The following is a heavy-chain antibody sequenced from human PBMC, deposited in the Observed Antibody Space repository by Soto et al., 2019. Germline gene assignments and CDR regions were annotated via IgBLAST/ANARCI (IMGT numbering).Heavy chain of an antibody. CDR2: IYYSGST. V-gene: IGHV4-59*01. CDR3: ARDNGGSGWFDP. J-gene: IGHJ5*02. D-gene: IGHD6-25*01. CDR1: GGSISSYY. Sequence: SETLSLTCTVSGGSISSYYWSWIRQPPGKGLEWIGYIYYSGSTNYNPSLKSRVTISVDTSKNQFSLKLSSVTAADTAVYYCARDNGGSGWFDPWGQGTLVTVSS.